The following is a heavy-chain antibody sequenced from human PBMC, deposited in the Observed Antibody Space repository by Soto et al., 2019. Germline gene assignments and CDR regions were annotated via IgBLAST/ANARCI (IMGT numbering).Heavy chain of an antibody. D-gene: IGHD2-2*01. Sequence: GGSLRLSCAASGFTFSDENMSWVRQVPGKGLEWVSGISGGGSYIFYADSVQGRFSISRDNAKNSLFLEMNSLRVEDTAVYYCARDSDCHSTSCFFPPHVWGQGTTVTVSS. CDR1: GFTFSDEN. V-gene: IGHV3-21*06. CDR2: ISGGGSYI. J-gene: IGHJ6*02. CDR3: ARDSDCHSTSCFFPPHV.